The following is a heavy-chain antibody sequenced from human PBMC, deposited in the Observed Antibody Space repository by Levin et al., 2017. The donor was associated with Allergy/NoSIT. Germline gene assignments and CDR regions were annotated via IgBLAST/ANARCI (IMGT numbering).Heavy chain of an antibody. CDR1: GYTFTGYY. CDR3: ARDTPREVGQPLLHDWFDP. J-gene: IGHJ5*02. CDR2: INPNSGGT. V-gene: IGHV1-2*02. D-gene: IGHD2-15*01. Sequence: GGSLRLSCKASGYTFTGYYMHWVRQAPGQGLEWMGWINPNSGGTNYAQKFQGRVTMTRDTSISTAYMELSRLRSDDTAVYYCARDTPREVGQPLLHDWFDPWGQGTLVTVSS.